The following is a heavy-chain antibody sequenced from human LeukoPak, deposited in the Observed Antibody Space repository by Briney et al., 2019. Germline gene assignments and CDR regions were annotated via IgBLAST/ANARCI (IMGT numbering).Heavy chain of an antibody. Sequence: GGSLRLSCAASGFTFSSYWMSWVRQAPGKGLEWVANIKQDGSEKYYVDSVKGRFTISRDNAKNSLYLQMNSLRAEDTAVYYCARDRSTSCCHYYYYYMDVRGKGTTVTVSS. CDR3: ARDRSTSCCHYYYYYMDV. V-gene: IGHV3-7*01. J-gene: IGHJ6*03. CDR1: GFTFSSYW. CDR2: IKQDGSEK. D-gene: IGHD2-2*01.